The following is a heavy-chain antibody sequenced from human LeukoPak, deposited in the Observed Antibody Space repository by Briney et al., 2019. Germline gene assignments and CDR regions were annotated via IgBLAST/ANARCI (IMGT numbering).Heavy chain of an antibody. CDR1: GYSISSGYY. CDR2: IHHSGST. J-gene: IGHJ3*02. D-gene: IGHD1-14*01. Sequence: SETLSLTCTVSGYSISSGYYWGWIRQPPGKGLEWIGSIHHSGSTYYNPSLKSRVTISVDTSKNQFSLKLSSVTAADTAVYYCARDGVGTGDAFDIWGQGTMVTVSS. CDR3: ARDGVGTGDAFDI. V-gene: IGHV4-38-2*02.